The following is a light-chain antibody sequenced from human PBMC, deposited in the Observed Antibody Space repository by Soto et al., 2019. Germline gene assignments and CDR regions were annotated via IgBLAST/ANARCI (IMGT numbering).Light chain of an antibody. CDR1: QSVSSY. V-gene: IGKV3-11*01. J-gene: IGKJ4*01. CDR3: QQRSNWPRT. Sequence: EIVLTQSPATLSLSPGERATLSCRASQSVSSYLAWYQQKPGQAPRLLIYHASNRPAGIPARFSGSGSGTDFTLTISSLEAEDFAVYYCQQRSNWPRTFGGGTKVEIK. CDR2: HAS.